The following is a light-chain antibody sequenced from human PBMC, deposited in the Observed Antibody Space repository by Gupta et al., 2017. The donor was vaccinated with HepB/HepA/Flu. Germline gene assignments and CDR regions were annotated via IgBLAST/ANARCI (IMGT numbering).Light chain of an antibody. Sequence: DIQMTQSPSSLSASVGDRVTITCRASQSISSYLNWYQQKPGKAPKLLIYAASSLQSGVPSRFSGSGSGTDFTLTISRLQPEDFATYYCQQRDSTSWTFGQGTKVEIK. V-gene: IGKV1-39*01. CDR2: AAS. J-gene: IGKJ1*01. CDR1: QSISSY. CDR3: QQRDSTSWT.